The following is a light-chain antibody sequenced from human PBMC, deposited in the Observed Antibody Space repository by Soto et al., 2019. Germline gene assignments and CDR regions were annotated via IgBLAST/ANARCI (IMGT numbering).Light chain of an antibody. CDR2: WAS. CDR1: QNVLYSSNNKNY. CDR3: QQYYSTPRT. Sequence: DIVLTQSPDSLALSLGERATINCKSSQNVLYSSNNKNYLAWYQQKPGQPPKLLIYWASTRESGVPDRFSGGGSGTDFTLPISNLQAEDVAVYYCQQYYSTPRTFGQGTKVEIK. V-gene: IGKV4-1*01. J-gene: IGKJ1*01.